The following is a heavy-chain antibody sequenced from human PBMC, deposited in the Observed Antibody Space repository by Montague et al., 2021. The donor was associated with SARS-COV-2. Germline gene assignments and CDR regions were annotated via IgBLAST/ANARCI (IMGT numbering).Heavy chain of an antibody. Sequence: SDTLSLTCTVSGGSISSHFWSFIRQPPGKGLEWIGYTNSNGGTNDNPSLRSRLTMSVDTSKNQFSLQLRSMTPADTAVYFCARATSVRGAVSWFDPWGQGILVTVSS. CDR1: GGSISSHF. D-gene: IGHD3-10*01. CDR3: ARATSVRGAVSWFDP. J-gene: IGHJ5*02. V-gene: IGHV4-59*11. CDR2: TNSNGGT.